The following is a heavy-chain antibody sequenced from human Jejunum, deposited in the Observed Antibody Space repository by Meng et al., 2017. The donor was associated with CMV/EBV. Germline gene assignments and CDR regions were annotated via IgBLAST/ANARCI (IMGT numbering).Heavy chain of an antibody. D-gene: IGHD1-1*01. CDR2: ISWNSGSI. CDR3: AKDKAEGNEYYYYGMDV. J-gene: IGHJ6*02. V-gene: IGHV3-9*01. CDR1: DDYA. Sequence: DDYARHGVREAPGKGLGWVSGISWNSGSIGYADSVKGRFTISRDNAKNSLYLQMNSLRAEDTALYYCAKDKAEGNEYYYYGMDVWGQGTTVTVSS.